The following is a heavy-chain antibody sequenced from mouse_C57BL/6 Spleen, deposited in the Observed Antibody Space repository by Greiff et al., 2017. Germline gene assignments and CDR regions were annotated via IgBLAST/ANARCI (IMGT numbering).Heavy chain of an antibody. CDR3: ARYDYDGDY. J-gene: IGHJ2*01. Sequence: QVQLQQSGAELVKPGASVKLSCKASGYTFTSYWMQWVKQRPGQGLEWIGEIDPSDSYTNYNQKFKGKATLTVDTSSSTAYMQLSSLTSEDSAVYYCARYDYDGDYWGQGTTLTVSS. CDR2: IDPSDSYT. CDR1: GYTFTSYW. D-gene: IGHD2-4*01. V-gene: IGHV1-50*01.